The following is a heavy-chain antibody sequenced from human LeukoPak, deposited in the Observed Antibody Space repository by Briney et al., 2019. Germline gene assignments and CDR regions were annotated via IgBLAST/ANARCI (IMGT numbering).Heavy chain of an antibody. CDR3: ARGYCSGTSCYRRRFDP. V-gene: IGHV4-34*01. D-gene: IGHD2-2*01. Sequence: SETLSLTCAVYGGSFSGYYWSWIRQPPGKGLEWIGEINHSGSTNYNPSLKSRVTISVDTSKNQFSLKLSSVTAADTAVYYCARGYCSGTSCYRRRFDPWGQGTLVTVSS. CDR2: INHSGST. J-gene: IGHJ5*02. CDR1: GGSFSGYY.